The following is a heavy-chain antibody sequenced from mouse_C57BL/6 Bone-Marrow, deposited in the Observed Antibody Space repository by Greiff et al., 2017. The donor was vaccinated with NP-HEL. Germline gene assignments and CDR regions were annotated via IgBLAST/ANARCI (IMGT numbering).Heavy chain of an antibody. J-gene: IGHJ3*01. CDR3: TRSNWDLSWFAY. D-gene: IGHD4-1*01. CDR2: IDPETGGT. CDR1: GYTFTDYE. Sequence: QVQLQQSGAELVRPGASVTLSCKASGYTFTDYEMHWVKQTPVHGLEWIGAIDPETGGTAYNQKFKGKAILTADKSSSTAYMELRSLTSEDSAVYYCTRSNWDLSWFAYWGQGTLVTVSA. V-gene: IGHV1-15*01.